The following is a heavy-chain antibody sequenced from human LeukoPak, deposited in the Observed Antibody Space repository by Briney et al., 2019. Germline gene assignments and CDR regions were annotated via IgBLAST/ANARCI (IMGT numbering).Heavy chain of an antibody. CDR3: ARGGGYYDSSGYYPGPHDAFDI. Sequence: GGSLRLSCAASGFTFSSYGMHWVRQAPGKGLEWVAVIWYDGSNKYYADSVKGRFTISRDNSKNTLYLQMNSLRAEDSAVYYCARGGGYYDSSGYYPGPHDAFDIWGQGTMVTVSS. CDR1: GFTFSSYG. J-gene: IGHJ3*02. CDR2: IWYDGSNK. D-gene: IGHD3-22*01. V-gene: IGHV3-33*01.